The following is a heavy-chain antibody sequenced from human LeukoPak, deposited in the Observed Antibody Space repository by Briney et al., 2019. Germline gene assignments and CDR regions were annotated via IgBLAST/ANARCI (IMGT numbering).Heavy chain of an antibody. CDR3: AKHYMGSYHNRGLDY. CDR2: IYYSGYT. V-gene: IGHV4-39*01. J-gene: IGHJ4*02. CDR1: GFSISSGYY. Sequence: SETLSLTCIVSGFSISSGYYWGWIRQPPGKGLEWIGSIYYSGYTYYNPSVESRVTISVDTSKNQFSLKLSSVTAADTAVYYCAKHYMGSYHNRGLDYWGQGILVTVSS. D-gene: IGHD3-10*01.